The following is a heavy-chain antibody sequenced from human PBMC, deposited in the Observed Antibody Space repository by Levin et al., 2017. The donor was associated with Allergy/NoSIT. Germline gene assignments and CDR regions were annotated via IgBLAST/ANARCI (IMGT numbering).Heavy chain of an antibody. J-gene: IGHJ4*02. CDR3: VRNGHYSLDY. V-gene: IGHV4-4*02. CDR2: IDQSGST. D-gene: IGHD3-3*01. Sequence: PSETLSLTCGVSGSSISSGYWWSWVRQPPGKGLEWLGEIDQSGSTNYNPSLKSRVTILLDKSKNQFSLHLNAVTAADTAVFYCVRNGHYSLDYWGQGSLVTVSS. CDR1: GSSISSGYW.